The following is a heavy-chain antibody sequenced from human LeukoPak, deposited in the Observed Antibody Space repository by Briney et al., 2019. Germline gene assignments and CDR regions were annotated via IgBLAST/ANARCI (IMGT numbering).Heavy chain of an antibody. V-gene: IGHV3-11*01. CDR1: GFTFSDYY. CDR2: ISSSGSTI. J-gene: IGHJ4*02. Sequence: PGGSLRLSCAASGFTFSDYYMSWIRQAPGKGLEWVSYISSSGSTIYYADSVKGRFTISRDNAKNSLYLQMNSLRAEDTAVYYCARVFKCYDILTGQGYFDYWGQGTLVTVSS. CDR3: ARVFKCYDILTGQGYFDY. D-gene: IGHD3-9*01.